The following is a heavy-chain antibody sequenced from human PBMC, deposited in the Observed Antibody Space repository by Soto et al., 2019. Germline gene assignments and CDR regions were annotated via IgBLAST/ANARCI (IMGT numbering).Heavy chain of an antibody. CDR2: ISAYNGNT. CDR1: GYTFTSYG. D-gene: IGHD5-18*01. V-gene: IGHV1-18*01. CDR3: ARGRSDTAMVNSGY. J-gene: IGHJ4*02. Sequence: ASVKVCCKASGYTFTSYGISWVRQAPGQGLEWMGWISAYNGNTNYAQKLQGRVTMTTDTSTSTAYMELRSLRSDDTAVYYCARGRSDTAMVNSGYWGQGTLVTVSS.